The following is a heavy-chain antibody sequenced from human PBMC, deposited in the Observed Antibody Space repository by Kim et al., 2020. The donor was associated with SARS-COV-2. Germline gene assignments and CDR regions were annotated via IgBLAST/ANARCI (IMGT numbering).Heavy chain of an antibody. CDR2: MYYSGST. CDR3: ARELSGYEYFFDY. CDR1: GDSITRYY. Sequence: SETLSLTCTVPGDSITRYYWSLIRQPPGKGLEWIGNMYYSGSTNYNPSLKSRVTISVDTSKNQFSLKLSSVTAADTAVYYCARELSGYEYFFDYWGQGTLVTVSS. D-gene: IGHD5-12*01. J-gene: IGHJ4*02. V-gene: IGHV4-59*13.